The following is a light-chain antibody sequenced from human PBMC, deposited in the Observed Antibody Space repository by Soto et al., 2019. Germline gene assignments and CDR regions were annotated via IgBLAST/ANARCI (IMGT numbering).Light chain of an antibody. CDR2: GAS. J-gene: IGKJ3*01. CDR1: QSVSSNY. Sequence: EIVLTQSPGTLSLSPGERATLSCRASQSVSSNYLAWYQQKPGQAPRLLIYGASSRATGIPDRFSGSGSGTDFTLTISRLEPEDLAVYYCQQYGGSPPFTFGPGTKVDIK. V-gene: IGKV3-20*01. CDR3: QQYGGSPPFT.